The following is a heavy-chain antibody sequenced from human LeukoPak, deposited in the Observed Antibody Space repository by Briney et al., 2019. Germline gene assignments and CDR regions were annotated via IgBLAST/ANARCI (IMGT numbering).Heavy chain of an antibody. CDR1: GFTFSSYA. CDR2: ISYDGSNK. V-gene: IGHV3-30*01. Sequence: PGGSLRLSCAASGFTFSSYAMHWVRQAPGKGLEWVAVISYDGSNKYYADSVKGRFSISRDNSKNTLYLQMNSLGAEDTAVYYCARGAYSSPPFDYWGQGTLVTVSS. CDR3: ARGAYSSPPFDY. J-gene: IGHJ4*02. D-gene: IGHD6-13*01.